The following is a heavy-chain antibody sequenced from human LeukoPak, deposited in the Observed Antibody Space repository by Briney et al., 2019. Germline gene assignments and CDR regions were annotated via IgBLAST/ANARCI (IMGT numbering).Heavy chain of an antibody. CDR3: ARDSSRFDY. V-gene: IGHV4-59*01. Sequence: PSETLSLTCTVSGVSISNSYWTWIRQSPGKGLEWIGYIYYSGSTNYNPSLKSRVTISVDTSKNQFSLKLSSVTAADTAVYYCARDSSRFDYWGQGTLVTVSS. J-gene: IGHJ4*02. CDR2: IYYSGST. D-gene: IGHD2-2*01. CDR1: GVSISNSY.